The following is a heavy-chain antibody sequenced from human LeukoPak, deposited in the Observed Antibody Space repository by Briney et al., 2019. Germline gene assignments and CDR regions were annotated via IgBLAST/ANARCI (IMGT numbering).Heavy chain of an antibody. CDR2: IIPIFGTA. V-gene: IGHV1-69*05. Sequence: ASVKVSCKASGGTFSSYAISWVRQAPGQGLEWMGGIIPIFGTANYAQKFQGRVTMTRDMSTSTVNMELSSLRSEDTAVYYCARAQGSYYHYYMDVWGKGITVTVSS. D-gene: IGHD1-26*01. CDR1: GGTFSSYA. J-gene: IGHJ6*03. CDR3: ARAQGSYYHYYMDV.